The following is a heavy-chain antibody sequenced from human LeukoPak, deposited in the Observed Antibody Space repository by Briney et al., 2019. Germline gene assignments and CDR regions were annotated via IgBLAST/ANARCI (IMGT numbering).Heavy chain of an antibody. D-gene: IGHD6-19*01. J-gene: IGHJ3*02. V-gene: IGHV3-23*01. CDR1: GFTFSSYA. CDR3: AKDRGSGWYDAFHI. CDR2: ISGSGGST. Sequence: PGGSLRLSCAASGFTFSSYAMSWVRQAPGKGQEWVSSISGSGGSTYYSDSVKGRFTISRDNYKNTMYLPLNSLRAQDTPVYSYAKDRGSGWYDAFHILVQGTIVLVSS.